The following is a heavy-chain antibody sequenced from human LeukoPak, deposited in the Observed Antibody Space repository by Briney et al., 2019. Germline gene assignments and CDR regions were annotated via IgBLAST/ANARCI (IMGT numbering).Heavy chain of an antibody. Sequence: PGGSLRLSCAASGFTFSSYWMHWVRQAPGKGLVWVSRINSDGSSTSYADSVKGRFTISRDNAKNSLYLQMNSLRAEDTAVFYCARLGGYGSPLDYWGQGTLVTVSS. V-gene: IGHV3-74*01. J-gene: IGHJ4*02. D-gene: IGHD5-12*01. CDR2: INSDGSST. CDR1: GFTFSSYW. CDR3: ARLGGYGSPLDY.